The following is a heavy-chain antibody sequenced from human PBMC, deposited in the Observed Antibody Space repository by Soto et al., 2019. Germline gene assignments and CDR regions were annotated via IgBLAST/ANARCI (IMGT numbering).Heavy chain of an antibody. J-gene: IGHJ5*02. CDR2: ISLYSDGT. D-gene: IGHD2-2*01. CDR3: ARVVPGAEAWFGP. CDR1: GYTFSNYG. V-gene: IGHV1-18*01. Sequence: GASVKVSCKTSGYTFSNYGITWVRQAPGQPLEWLGWISLYSDGTNYAQKFQGRVSMTTDTSTTTAYMEPRSLRSDDTAVYYCARVVPGAEAWFGPWGQGTLVTVSS.